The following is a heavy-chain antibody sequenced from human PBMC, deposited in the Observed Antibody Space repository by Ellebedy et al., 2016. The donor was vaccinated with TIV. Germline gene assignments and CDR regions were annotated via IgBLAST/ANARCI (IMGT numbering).Heavy chain of an antibody. V-gene: IGHV4-61*08. CDR2: IHYNGRT. CDR3: ARVKSAWYSGTTIYFFDY. CDR1: GGFVSSEGYF. Sequence: MPSETLSLTCTVSGGFVSSEGYFRSWIRQPPGKGLEWIGYIHYNGRTNYIPSLKSRVTISADTSKNQFSLRLSSVTAADTAIYYCARVKSAWYSGTTIYFFDYWGQGTQVTVSS. D-gene: IGHD6-19*01. J-gene: IGHJ4*02.